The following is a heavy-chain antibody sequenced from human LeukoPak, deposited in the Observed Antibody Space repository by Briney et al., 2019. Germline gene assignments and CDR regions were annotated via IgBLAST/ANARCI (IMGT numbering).Heavy chain of an antibody. J-gene: IGHJ4*02. CDR3: VKDMGYDILTGYYIGYFDS. V-gene: IGHV3-64D*06. Sequence: GGSLRLSCSASGFTFSSYAMHWVRQAPGKGLEYVSAISSNGGSTYYADSVKGRFTISRYNSKNTLYLQMSSLRAEDTAVYYCVKDMGYDILTGYYIGYFDSWGQGTLVTVSS. CDR2: ISSNGGST. D-gene: IGHD3-9*01. CDR1: GFTFSSYA.